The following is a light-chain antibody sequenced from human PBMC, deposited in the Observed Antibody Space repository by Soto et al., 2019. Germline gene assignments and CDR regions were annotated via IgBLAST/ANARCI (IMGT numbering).Light chain of an antibody. V-gene: IGKV4-1*01. Sequence: DIVMTQSPDSLAVSLGERATINCKSSQSVLYSSNNKNSVAWYQQKPGQPPQLLIYWASTRESGVPDRFSGSESGTDFTLNISSLQAEDEAVYYCQQYYTTRAKFVQGTKADIK. CDR2: WAS. J-gene: IGKJ1*01. CDR1: QSVLYSSNNKNS. CDR3: QQYYTTRAK.